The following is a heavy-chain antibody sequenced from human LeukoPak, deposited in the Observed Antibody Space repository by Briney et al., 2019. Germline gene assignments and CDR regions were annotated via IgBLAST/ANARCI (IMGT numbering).Heavy chain of an antibody. J-gene: IGHJ4*02. CDR1: GFTFSSYW. Sequence: RGSLRLSCAASGFTFSSYWMTWVRQAPGKGLEWVANIKQDGSEKYYVDSVKGRFTISRDNAKNSLYLQMNSLRVEDTAVYYCARRSSSGWWFDYWGQGTLVTVSS. D-gene: IGHD6-19*01. V-gene: IGHV3-7*01. CDR3: ARRSSSGWWFDY. CDR2: IKQDGSEK.